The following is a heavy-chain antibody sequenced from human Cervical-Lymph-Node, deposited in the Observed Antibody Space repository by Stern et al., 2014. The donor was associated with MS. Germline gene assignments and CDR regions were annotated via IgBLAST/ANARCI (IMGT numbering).Heavy chain of an antibody. Sequence: QVQLQQWGAGLLKPSETLSLTCGVHGGSLSDYYWTWIRQAPGKGLEWIGEVSHSGRTNYNPTLKSRVTISIALSKNSFALRLTSVTAADTGVYYCAREDTMAQLWSWFDPWGQGSLVTVSS. CDR2: VSHSGRT. J-gene: IGHJ5*02. D-gene: IGHD1-1*01. CDR3: AREDTMAQLWSWFDP. V-gene: IGHV4-34*01. CDR1: GGSLSDYY.